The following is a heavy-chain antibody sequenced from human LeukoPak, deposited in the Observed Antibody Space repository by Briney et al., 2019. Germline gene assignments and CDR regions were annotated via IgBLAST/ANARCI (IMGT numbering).Heavy chain of an antibody. V-gene: IGHV4-38-2*02. Sequence: SETLSLTCTVSGYSISSGYYWGWIRQPPGQGLEWIGSIYHSGSTYYNASLQSRVTISIDMSKNQFSLRLSSVTAADTAMYYCVKSGGYGLIDYWGQGTLVTVSS. J-gene: IGHJ4*02. D-gene: IGHD6-19*01. CDR1: GYSISSGYY. CDR3: VKSGGYGLIDY. CDR2: IYHSGST.